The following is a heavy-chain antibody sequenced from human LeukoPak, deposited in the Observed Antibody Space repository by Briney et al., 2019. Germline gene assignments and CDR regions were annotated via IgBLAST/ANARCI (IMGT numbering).Heavy chain of an antibody. CDR1: GGSISSGGYY. CDR2: IYYSGST. Sequence: SETLSLTCTVSGGSISSGGYYWSWIRQHPGKGLEWIGYIYYSGSTYYNPSLKSRVTISVDTSKSQFSLKLSSVTAADTDVYYCARAFFGDSSGYYYFDYWGQGTLVTVSS. CDR3: ARAFFGDSSGYYYFDY. J-gene: IGHJ4*02. D-gene: IGHD3-22*01. V-gene: IGHV4-31*03.